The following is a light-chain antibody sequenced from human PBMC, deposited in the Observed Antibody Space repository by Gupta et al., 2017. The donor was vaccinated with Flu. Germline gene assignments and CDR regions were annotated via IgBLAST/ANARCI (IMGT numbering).Light chain of an antibody. Sequence: DIQMTQSPSSLSESVGDRVTITCQASHDITKYLNWYQQKPGKAPKLLIYDASNLETGVPSRFSGSGSGTHFTFAISSLQPEDVATYYCQQNDDLPLTFGQGTRLEIK. J-gene: IGKJ5*01. V-gene: IGKV1-33*01. CDR1: HDITKY. CDR3: QQNDDLPLT. CDR2: DAS.